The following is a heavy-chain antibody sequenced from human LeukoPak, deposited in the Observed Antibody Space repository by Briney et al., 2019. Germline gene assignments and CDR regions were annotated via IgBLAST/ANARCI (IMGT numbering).Heavy chain of an antibody. D-gene: IGHD5-18*01. CDR1: GGPISSYY. V-gene: IGHV4-59*01. Sequence: SETLSLTCTVSGGPISSYYWSWIRQPPGKGLEWIGYIYYSGSTNYNPSLKSRVTISVDTSKNQFSLKLSSVTAADTAVYYCARAWGIQLWSFDYWGQGTLVTVSS. J-gene: IGHJ4*02. CDR2: IYYSGST. CDR3: ARAWGIQLWSFDY.